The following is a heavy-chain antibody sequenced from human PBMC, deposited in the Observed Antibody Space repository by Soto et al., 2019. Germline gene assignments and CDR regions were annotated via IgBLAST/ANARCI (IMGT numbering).Heavy chain of an antibody. CDR3: ARLDIWFGDGWFDP. V-gene: IGHV4-59*01. CDR1: GGSISSYY. D-gene: IGHD3-10*01. CDR2: IYYSGST. J-gene: IGHJ5*02. Sequence: QVQLQESGPGLVKPSETLSLTCTVSGGSISSYYWSWIRQPPGKGLEWIGYIYYSGSTNYNPSLKSRVTISVDTSKNQFSLKLSSVTAADTAVYYCARLDIWFGDGWFDPWGQGTLVTVSS.